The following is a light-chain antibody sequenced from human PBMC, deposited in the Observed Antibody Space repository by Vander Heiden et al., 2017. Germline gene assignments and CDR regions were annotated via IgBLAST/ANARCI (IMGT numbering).Light chain of an antibody. CDR2: AAS. Sequence: DIQMTQSTSPLSASVGDGVTITCRASQSIGNNLNRFQQKAGIAPKFLIYAASRLQNGVPSRFSGSGSGTDFILTLSSLQPEDFATYYCQQSYITPLTFGGGTNVEIK. CDR3: QQSYITPLT. J-gene: IGKJ4*01. V-gene: IGKV1-39*01. CDR1: QSIGNN.